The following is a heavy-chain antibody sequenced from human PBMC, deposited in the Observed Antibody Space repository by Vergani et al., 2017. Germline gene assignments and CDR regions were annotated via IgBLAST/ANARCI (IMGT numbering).Heavy chain of an antibody. CDR3: ARDPRGDRGGSSWYFDY. CDR2: IRFDGGEK. Sequence: QIHLVESGGGAVQPGGSLRLSCAASGFTFTNYAMYWLRQSPGKGLEWVSFIRFDGGEKLYADSVKGRFTVSRDDVRNTLYLQMNSLRAEDTAVYYCARDPRGDRGGSSWYFDYWGQGTLVTVSS. D-gene: IGHD6-13*01. CDR1: GFTFTNYA. J-gene: IGHJ4*02. V-gene: IGHV3-30*02.